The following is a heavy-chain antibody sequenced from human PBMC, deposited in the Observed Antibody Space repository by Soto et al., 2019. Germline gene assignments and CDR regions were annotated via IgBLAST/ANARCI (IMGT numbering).Heavy chain of an antibody. CDR3: AKDRAYYDFWSASYNWFDP. CDR1: GFTFSSYG. J-gene: IGHJ5*02. CDR2: ISYDGSNK. Sequence: GGSLRLSCAASGFTFSSYGMHWVRQAPGKGLEWVAVISYDGSNKYYADSVKGRFTISRDNSKNTLYLQMNSLRAEDTAVYYCAKDRAYYDFWSASYNWFDPWGQGTLVTVSS. D-gene: IGHD3-3*01. V-gene: IGHV3-30*18.